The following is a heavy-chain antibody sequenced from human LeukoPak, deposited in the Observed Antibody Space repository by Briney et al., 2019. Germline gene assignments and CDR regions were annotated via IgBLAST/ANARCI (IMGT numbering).Heavy chain of an antibody. CDR1: GFTFSSSS. J-gene: IGHJ4*02. Sequence: GGCLRLSCAASGFTFSSSSMNWVRQAPGKGLEWVSSISSSSSYIYYADSVKGRFTISRDNAKNSLYLQMNSLRAEDTAVYYCARGSGSPTYYFDYWGQGTLVTVSS. D-gene: IGHD1-26*01. CDR3: ARGSGSPTYYFDY. CDR2: ISSSSSYI. V-gene: IGHV3-21*01.